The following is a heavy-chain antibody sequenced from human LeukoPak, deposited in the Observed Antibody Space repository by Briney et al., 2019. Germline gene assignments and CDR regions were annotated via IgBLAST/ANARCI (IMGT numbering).Heavy chain of an antibody. J-gene: IGHJ5*02. CDR2: INHRGST. CDR3: ATVALTGWTFDP. V-gene: IGHV4-34*01. D-gene: IGHD7-27*01. Sequence: SETLSLTCAVYGGSFSGYYWAWIRQPPGKGLEWIGEINHRGSTTYNPSLQSRVTIAVDTSKDQFSLKLSSVTAADTAIYYCATVALTGWTFDPWGQGTLVTVSS. CDR1: GGSFSGYY.